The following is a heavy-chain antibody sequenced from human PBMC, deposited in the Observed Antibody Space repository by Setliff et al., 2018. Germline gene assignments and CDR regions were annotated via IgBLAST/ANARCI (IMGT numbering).Heavy chain of an antibody. Sequence: GGSLRLSCVASGFTLSTYAMSWVRQAPGKGLEWVSSISSSSSYIYYADSVKGRFTISRDNAKNSLYLQMNSLRADDTAVYYCARETAVAGQYYFDYCGQGTLVTVSS. CDR3: ARETAVAGQYYFDY. CDR2: ISSSSSYI. V-gene: IGHV3-21*01. CDR1: GFTLSTYA. D-gene: IGHD6-19*01. J-gene: IGHJ4*02.